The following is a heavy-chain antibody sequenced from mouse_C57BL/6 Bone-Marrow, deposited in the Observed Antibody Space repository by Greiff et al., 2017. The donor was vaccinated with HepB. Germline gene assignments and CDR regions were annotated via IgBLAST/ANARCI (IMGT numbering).Heavy chain of an antibody. CDR1: GYTFTDYE. CDR2: IDPETGGT. V-gene: IGHV1-15*01. J-gene: IGHJ2*01. CDR3: AGEGFDY. Sequence: QVQLQQSGAELVRPGASVTLSCKASGYTFTDYEMHWVKQTPVHGLEWIGAIDPETGGTAYNQKFKGKAILTADKSSSTAYMELRSLTSEDSAVYYCAGEGFDYWGQGTTLTDSS.